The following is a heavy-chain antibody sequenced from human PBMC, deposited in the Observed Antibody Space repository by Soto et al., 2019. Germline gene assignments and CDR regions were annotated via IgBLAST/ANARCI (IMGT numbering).Heavy chain of an antibody. CDR1: GYTFISYA. CDR3: ARELQGLYYFDY. J-gene: IGHJ4*02. D-gene: IGHD2-15*01. Sequence: ASVKVSCKASGYTFISYAIHWVRQAPGQRLEWMGWINAGNGNTKYSQKFQGRVTITRDTSASTAYMELTSLRSEDTAVYYCARELQGLYYFDYWGQGTLVTV. CDR2: INAGNGNT. V-gene: IGHV1-3*01.